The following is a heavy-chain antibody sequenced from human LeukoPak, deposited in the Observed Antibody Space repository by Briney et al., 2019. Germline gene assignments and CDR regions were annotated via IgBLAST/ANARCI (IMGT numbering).Heavy chain of an antibody. J-gene: IGHJ4*01. V-gene: IGHV1-18*01. D-gene: IGHD1-26*01. CDR1: GYHFSSYR. CDR2: ISPYNGDT. Sequence: GASVKVSCKASGYHFSSYRVNWLRQAPGQRPEWMGWISPYNGDTNYAQNLQDRATMTTDTSTSTVYMELRSLKSDDSAVYYCAIGRAAGLFDHWGQGTLVTVAS. CDR3: AIGRAAGLFDH.